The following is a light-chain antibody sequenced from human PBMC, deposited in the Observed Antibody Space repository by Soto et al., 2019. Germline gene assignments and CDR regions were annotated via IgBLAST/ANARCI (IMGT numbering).Light chain of an antibody. V-gene: IGKV3-20*01. CDR3: QQYGSSPIT. CDR2: GAS. J-gene: IGKJ5*01. CDR1: QGIGDT. Sequence: EVVMTQSPATLSVSPGEGATLSCRASQGIGDTLAWYQHKPGQAPRLLIYGASSRATGIPDRFSGSGPGTDFTLTISRLEPEDFAVYYCQQYGSSPITFGQGTRLEIK.